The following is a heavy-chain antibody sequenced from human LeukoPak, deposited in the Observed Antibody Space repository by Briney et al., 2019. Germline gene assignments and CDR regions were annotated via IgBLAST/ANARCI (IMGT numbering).Heavy chain of an antibody. J-gene: IGHJ4*02. V-gene: IGHV3-11*06. CDR1: GFTFSDYY. D-gene: IGHD2-15*01. Sequence: GGSLRLSCAASGFTFSDYYMSWIRQAPGKGLEWVSYISGSSTYTDYVDSVKGRLTISRDNAKNSLYLQMNSLRAEDTAVYYCAKQYCSGGRCHFDYWGQGTLVTVSS. CDR2: ISGSSTYT. CDR3: AKQYCSGGRCHFDY.